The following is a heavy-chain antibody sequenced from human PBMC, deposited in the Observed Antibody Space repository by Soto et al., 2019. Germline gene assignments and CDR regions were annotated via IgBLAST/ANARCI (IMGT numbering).Heavy chain of an antibody. CDR3: AKGKANTVFGVDTLFDY. D-gene: IGHD3-3*01. CDR2: ISGNGGYT. Sequence: GGSLRLSCAASGFTFSSDAVTWVRQAPGKGLEWVSTISGNGGYTYYSDSVRGRFTISRDNSKKTLYLQMDSLRADDTAAFYCAKGKANTVFGVDTLFDYWGQGTQVTVSS. J-gene: IGHJ4*02. V-gene: IGHV3-23*01. CDR1: GFTFSSDA.